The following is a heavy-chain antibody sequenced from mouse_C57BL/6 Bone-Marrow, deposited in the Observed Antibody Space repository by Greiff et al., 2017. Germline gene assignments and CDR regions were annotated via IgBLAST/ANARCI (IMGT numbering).Heavy chain of an antibody. CDR3: ARDRYYYGSRYYFDY. CDR1: GYAFSSSW. J-gene: IGHJ2*01. V-gene: IGHV1-82*01. D-gene: IGHD1-1*01. CDR2: IYPGDGDT. Sequence: VQLQQSGPELVKPGASVKISCKASGYAFSSSWMNWVKQRPGKGLEWIGRIYPGDGDTNYNGKFKGKATLTADKSSSTAYMQLSSLTSEDSAVYFCARDRYYYGSRYYFDYWGQGTTLTVSS.